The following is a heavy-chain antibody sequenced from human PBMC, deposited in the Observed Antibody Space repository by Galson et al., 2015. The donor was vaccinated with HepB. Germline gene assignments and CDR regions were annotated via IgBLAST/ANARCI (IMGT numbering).Heavy chain of an antibody. Sequence: SLRLSCAASGFTFDDYAMHWVRQAPGKGLEWVSGISWNSGSIGYADSVKGRFTISRDNAKNSLYLQMNSLRAEDTALYYCAKLSGSVTYDSSYFDYWGQGTLVTVSS. CDR2: ISWNSGSI. J-gene: IGHJ4*02. V-gene: IGHV3-9*01. CDR3: AKLSGSVTYDSSYFDY. D-gene: IGHD3-22*01. CDR1: GFTFDDYA.